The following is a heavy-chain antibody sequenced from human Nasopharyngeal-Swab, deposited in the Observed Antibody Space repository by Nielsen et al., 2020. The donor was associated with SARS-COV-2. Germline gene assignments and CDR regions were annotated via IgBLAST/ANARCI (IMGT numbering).Heavy chain of an antibody. Sequence: SETLSLTCTVSGGSISSTSYYWGWIRQPPGKGLQWLGIIYCRGSTYYNPALKSRVTISVDTSKNQFFLKLNSVTAADTAVYYCAKSRIDMIVVALFDYWGQGTLVTVSS. CDR2: IYCRGST. J-gene: IGHJ4*02. CDR3: AKSRIDMIVVALFDY. V-gene: IGHV4-39*01. CDR1: GGSISSTSYY. D-gene: IGHD3-22*01.